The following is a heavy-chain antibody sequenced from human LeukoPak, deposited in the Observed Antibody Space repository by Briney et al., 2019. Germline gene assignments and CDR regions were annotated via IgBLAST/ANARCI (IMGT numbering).Heavy chain of an antibody. D-gene: IGHD1-26*01. J-gene: IGHJ4*02. CDR1: GGSIIISGYY. V-gene: IGHV4-39*07. Sequence: SETLSLTCAVSGGSIIISGYYWAWIRQPPGKGLEWIGSVFYNGDTYYNPSLRSRVTISVDTSKNQFSLTLNSVTAADTAVYYCARDRGSQPFIDYWGQGTLVTVSS. CDR3: ARDRGSQPFIDY. CDR2: VFYNGDT.